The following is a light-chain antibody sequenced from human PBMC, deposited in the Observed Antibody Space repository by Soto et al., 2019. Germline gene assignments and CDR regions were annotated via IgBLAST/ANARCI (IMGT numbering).Light chain of an antibody. CDR3: QHYNSYSEA. CDR2: KAS. CDR1: QTISSW. V-gene: IGKV1-5*03. Sequence: DIQMAQSPSTLSGYVGDSVTITCRASQTISSWLAWYQQKPGKAPKXXIYKASTLKSGVPSRFSGSGSGTEFTLTISSLQPDDFATYYCQHYNSYSEAFGQGTKVDIK. J-gene: IGKJ1*01.